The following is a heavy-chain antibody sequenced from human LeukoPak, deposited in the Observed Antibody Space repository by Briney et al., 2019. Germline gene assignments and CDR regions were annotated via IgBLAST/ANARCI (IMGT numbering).Heavy chain of an antibody. D-gene: IGHD1-26*01. CDR1: GFTFSSYA. V-gene: IGHV3-48*04. Sequence: PGGSLRLSCAASGFTFSSYAMSWVRQAPGKGLEWVSYISSSGSTIYYADSVKGRFTISRDNAKNSLYLQMNSLRAEDTAVYYCARRRYSGSSQHFDYWGLGTLVTVSS. CDR2: ISSSGSTI. CDR3: ARRRYSGSSQHFDY. J-gene: IGHJ4*02.